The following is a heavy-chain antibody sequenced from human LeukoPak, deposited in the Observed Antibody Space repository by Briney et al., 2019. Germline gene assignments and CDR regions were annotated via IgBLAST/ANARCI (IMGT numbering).Heavy chain of an antibody. Sequence: GGSLRLSCAAPGFTFSSFAMTWVRQAPGKGLEWVSTITSSGDSTYYADSVKGRFTISRDNSKNTLYLQMNSPRADDTAVYYCAKEIAAIGSPLLDYWGQGSLVTVSS. J-gene: IGHJ4*02. CDR3: AKEIAAIGSPLLDY. CDR2: ITSSGDST. V-gene: IGHV3-23*01. D-gene: IGHD6-13*01. CDR1: GFTFSSFA.